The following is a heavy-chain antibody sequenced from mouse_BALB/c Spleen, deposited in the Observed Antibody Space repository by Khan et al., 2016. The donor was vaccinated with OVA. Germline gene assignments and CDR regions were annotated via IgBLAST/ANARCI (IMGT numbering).Heavy chain of an antibody. CDR2: IYPGTGDT. V-gene: IGHV1-84*02. CDR1: GYTFTDYY. J-gene: IGHJ2*01. CDR3: SRDVATEYFNF. D-gene: IGHD1-2*01. Sequence: QMQLEESGPELVKPGASVKISCKASGYTFTDYYINWVKQKPGQGLEWIGWIYPGTGDTQYNEKFKGKATLTVDTSSRTVYMQVSSLTSEDTAVYFCSRDVATEYFNFWGQGTTLTVSS.